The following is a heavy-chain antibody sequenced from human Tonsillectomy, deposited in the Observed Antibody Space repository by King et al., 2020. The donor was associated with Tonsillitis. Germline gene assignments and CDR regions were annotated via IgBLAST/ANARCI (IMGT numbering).Heavy chain of an antibody. D-gene: IGHD6-13*01. V-gene: IGHV3-23*03. Sequence: VQLVEXXGGLVQPGGSLXLSCAASGFTFSSYAMXWVRQAPGKGLEWVSVIYSGGSSTYYADSVKGRFTISRDNSKNTLYLQMNSLRAEDTAVYYCAXXAIAAAGTXXYWXXGTLVTV. CDR3: AXXAIAAAGTXXY. J-gene: IGHJ4*01. CDR2: IYSGGSST. CDR1: GFTFSSYA.